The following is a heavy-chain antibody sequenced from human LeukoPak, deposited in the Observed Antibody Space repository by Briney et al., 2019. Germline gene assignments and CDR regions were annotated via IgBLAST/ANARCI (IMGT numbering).Heavy chain of an antibody. CDR2: IRSKAYGGTT. D-gene: IGHD6-19*01. CDR1: GFTFGDYA. Sequence: QPGRSLRLSCTASGFTFGDYAMSWVRQAPGKGLEWVGFIRSKAYGGTTEYAASVKGRFTISRDDSKSIAYLQMNSLKTGDTAVYYCTRDSVGYSSGCDYWGQGTLVTVSS. V-gene: IGHV3-49*04. CDR3: TRDSVGYSSGCDY. J-gene: IGHJ4*02.